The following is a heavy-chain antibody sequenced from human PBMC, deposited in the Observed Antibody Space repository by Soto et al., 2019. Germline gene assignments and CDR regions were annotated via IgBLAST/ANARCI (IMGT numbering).Heavy chain of an antibody. Sequence: SVKVSCKASGGTFSSYAISWVRQAPGQGLEWMGGIIPIFGTANYAQKFQGRVTITADESTSTAYMELSSLRSEDTAVYYCARVGYCSSTSCEPFYGMDVWGQGTTVTVSS. CDR2: IIPIFGTA. D-gene: IGHD2-2*01. CDR1: GGTFSSYA. V-gene: IGHV1-69*13. CDR3: ARVGYCSSTSCEPFYGMDV. J-gene: IGHJ6*02.